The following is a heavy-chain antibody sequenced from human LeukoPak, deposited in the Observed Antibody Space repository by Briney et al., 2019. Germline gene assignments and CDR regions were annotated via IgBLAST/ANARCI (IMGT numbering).Heavy chain of an antibody. V-gene: IGHV4-34*01. J-gene: IGHJ6*02. CDR3: ARGSRAAMVSEYYYGMDV. CDR2: INHSGST. Sequence: SETLSLTCAVYGGSFSGYYWSWIRQPPGKGLEWIGEINHSGSTNYNPSLKSRVTISVDTSKNQFSLKLSSVTAADTAAYYCARGSRAAMVSEYYYGMDVWGQGTTVTVSS. D-gene: IGHD5-18*01. CDR1: GGSFSGYY.